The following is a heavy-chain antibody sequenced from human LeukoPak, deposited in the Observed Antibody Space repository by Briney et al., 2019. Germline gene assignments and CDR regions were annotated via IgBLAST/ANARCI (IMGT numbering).Heavy chain of an antibody. CDR3: ARALGGVERLLGY. Sequence: GGSLRLACAASGFTFSCYSMNWVRHAPGKGLEWVSSISSSSSYIYYAGSVKGRFTISRDNAKNSLYLQMNSLRAEDTAVYYCARALGGVERLLGYWGQGTLVTVSS. CDR1: GFTFSCYS. CDR2: ISSSSSYI. J-gene: IGHJ4*02. V-gene: IGHV3-21*01. D-gene: IGHD3-3*01.